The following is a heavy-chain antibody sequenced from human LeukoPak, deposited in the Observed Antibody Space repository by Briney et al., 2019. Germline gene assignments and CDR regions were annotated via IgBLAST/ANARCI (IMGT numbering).Heavy chain of an antibody. CDR2: IYYSGST. CDR3: ARHWGYGTGFFDY. V-gene: IGHV4-59*08. Sequence: PSETLSLTCTVSGGSISSYHWSWIRQPPGKGLEWIGYIYYSGSTNYNPSLKSRLTISVDTSKNQFSLKLSSVTAADTAVYYCARHWGYGTGFFDYWGQGTLVTVSS. J-gene: IGHJ4*02. D-gene: IGHD3-16*01. CDR1: GGSISSYH.